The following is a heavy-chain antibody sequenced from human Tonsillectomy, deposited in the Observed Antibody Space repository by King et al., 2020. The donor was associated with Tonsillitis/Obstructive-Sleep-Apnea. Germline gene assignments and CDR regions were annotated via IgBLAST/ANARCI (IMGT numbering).Heavy chain of an antibody. Sequence: VQLVESGGGVVQPGRSLRLSCAASGFTFSRYAMHWVRQAPGKGLEWVAVTSYDESHKYYAGSVRGRFTISRDNSKNTLYLQMNSLRAEDTAVYYCASAKVGAVFDYWGQGTLVSVSS. CDR1: GFTFSRYA. D-gene: IGHD3-16*01. V-gene: IGHV3-30*04. J-gene: IGHJ4*02. CDR3: ASAKVGAVFDY. CDR2: TSYDESHK.